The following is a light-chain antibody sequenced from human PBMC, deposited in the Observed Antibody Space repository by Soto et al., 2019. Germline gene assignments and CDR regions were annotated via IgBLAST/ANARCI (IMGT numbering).Light chain of an antibody. CDR2: RAS. CDR3: QQYGGSPLT. CDR1: QSVSSSY. V-gene: IGKV3-20*01. Sequence: EIVLTQSPGTLSLSPGERATLSCRASQSVSSSYLAWYQQKPGQAPKVLIYRASSRATGIPDRFSGSGSGTDFTLTISRLEPEDFAVYYCQQYGGSPLTFGGGTKVDI. J-gene: IGKJ4*01.